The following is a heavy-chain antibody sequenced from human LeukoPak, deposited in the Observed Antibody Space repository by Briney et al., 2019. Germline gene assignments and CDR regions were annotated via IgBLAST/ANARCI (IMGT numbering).Heavy chain of an antibody. D-gene: IGHD3-10*01. CDR1: GFNLRNYL. Sequence: GGSLTLSCAASGFNLRNYLMHYVRHPPGKTLVWVSCINSDGRMTTYADSVKGRFTISRDNVTNTLSLQYNNLRAEDAAVYYCGRYYASGEIDYWGQGTLVTVSS. CDR3: GRYYASGEIDY. CDR2: INSDGRMT. V-gene: IGHV3-74*03. J-gene: IGHJ4*02.